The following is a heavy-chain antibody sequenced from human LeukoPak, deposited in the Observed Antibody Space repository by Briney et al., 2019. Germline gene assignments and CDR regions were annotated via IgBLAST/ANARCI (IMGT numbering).Heavy chain of an antibody. CDR2: INTNTGNP. CDR1: GYTFTSYA. J-gene: IGHJ4*02. Sequence: GASVKVSCKASGYTFTSYAMNWVRQAPGQGLEWMGWINTNTGNPTYAQGFTGRFVFSLDTSVSTAYLQISSLKAEDTAVYYCARDGLLWFGELFVGFDYWGQGTLVTVSS. D-gene: IGHD3-10*01. CDR3: ARDGLLWFGELFVGFDY. V-gene: IGHV7-4-1*02.